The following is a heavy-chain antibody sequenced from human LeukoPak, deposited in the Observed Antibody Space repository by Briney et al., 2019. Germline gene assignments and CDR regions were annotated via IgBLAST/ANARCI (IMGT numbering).Heavy chain of an antibody. V-gene: IGHV3-30*02. CDR1: GFTFSSYG. CDR2: IRYDGSNK. Sequence: GGSLRLSCAASGFTFSSYGMHWVRQAPGKGLEWVAFIRYDGSNKYYADSVKGRFTISRDNSRNTLYLQMNSLRAEDTAVYYCAKGGMMAVARLDYWGQGTLVTVSS. J-gene: IGHJ4*02. D-gene: IGHD6-19*01. CDR3: AKGGMMAVARLDY.